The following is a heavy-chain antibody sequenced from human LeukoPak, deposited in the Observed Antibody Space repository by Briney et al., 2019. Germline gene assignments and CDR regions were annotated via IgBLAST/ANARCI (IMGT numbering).Heavy chain of an antibody. CDR1: GGSISSYY. CDR2: IYYSGST. D-gene: IGHD6-19*01. V-gene: IGHV4-59*01. J-gene: IGHJ4*02. CDR3: ARLDQWLVLY. Sequence: SETLSLTCTVSGGSISSYYWSWIRQPPGKGLEWIGYIYYSGSTNYNPSLKSRVTISVDTSKNQFSLKLSSVTAADTAVYYCARLDQWLVLYWGREPWSPSP.